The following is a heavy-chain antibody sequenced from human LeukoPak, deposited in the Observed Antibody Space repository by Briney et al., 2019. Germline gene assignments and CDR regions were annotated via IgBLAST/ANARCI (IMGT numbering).Heavy chain of an antibody. D-gene: IGHD3-10*01. Sequence: ASVKVSCKASGYTFTSYGISWVRQAPGQGLEWMGWISAYNGNTNYAQKLQGRVTMTTDTSTSTAYMELRSLRSDDTAVYYCARGVGYYGSGIDFDYWGQGTLVTVSS. CDR3: ARGVGYYGSGIDFDY. V-gene: IGHV1-18*01. CDR1: GYTFTSYG. CDR2: ISAYNGNT. J-gene: IGHJ4*02.